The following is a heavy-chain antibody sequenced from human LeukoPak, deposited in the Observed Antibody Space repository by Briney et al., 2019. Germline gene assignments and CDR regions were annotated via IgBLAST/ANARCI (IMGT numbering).Heavy chain of an antibody. D-gene: IGHD5-18*01. Sequence: GGSLGLSCAASGFTFSSYGMSWVRQAPGKGLEWVSAISGSGGSTYYADSVKGRFTISRDNSKNTLYLQMNSLRAEDTALYYCARQADTAMLIWSFTDYWGQGTLVTVSS. V-gene: IGHV3-23*01. CDR3: ARQADTAMLIWSFTDY. CDR2: ISGSGGST. J-gene: IGHJ4*02. CDR1: GFTFSSYG.